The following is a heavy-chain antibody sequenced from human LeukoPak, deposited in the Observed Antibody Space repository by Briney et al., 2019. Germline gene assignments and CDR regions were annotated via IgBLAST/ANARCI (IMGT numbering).Heavy chain of an antibody. V-gene: IGHV1-69*06. CDR3: ARARVGATDYFDY. CDR2: IIPIFGTA. CDR1: GGTFSSYA. J-gene: IGHJ4*02. D-gene: IGHD1-26*01. Sequence: SVKVSCKASGGTFSSYAISWVRQAPGQGLEWMGGIIPIFGTANYAQKFQGRVTITADKSTSTAYMELSSLRSEDTAVYYCARARVGATDYFDYWGQGTLVTVSS.